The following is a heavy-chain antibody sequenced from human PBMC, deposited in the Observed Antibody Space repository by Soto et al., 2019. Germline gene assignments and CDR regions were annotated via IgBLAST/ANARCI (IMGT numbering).Heavy chain of an antibody. CDR3: ARDRHSSGWSDAFDI. V-gene: IGHV1-2*04. J-gene: IGHJ3*02. Sequence: ASVKVSCKASGYTITGKYMHCVRQAPGQGLEWMGWINPNSGGTNYAQKFQGWVTMTRDTSISTAYMELSRLRSDDTAVYYCARDRHSSGWSDAFDIWGQGTMVTVSS. D-gene: IGHD6-19*01. CDR2: INPNSGGT. CDR1: GYTITGKY.